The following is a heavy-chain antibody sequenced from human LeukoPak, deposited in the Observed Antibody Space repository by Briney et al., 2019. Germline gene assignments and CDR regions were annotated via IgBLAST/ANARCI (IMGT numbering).Heavy chain of an antibody. Sequence: ASVRVSCKASGGTFSSYAISWVRQAPGQGLEWMGGIIPIFGTANYAQKFQGRVTITADKSTSTAYMELSSLRSEDTAVYYCAREEGYSGGAFDIWGQGTMVTVSS. CDR3: AREEGYSGGAFDI. D-gene: IGHD5-12*01. J-gene: IGHJ3*02. V-gene: IGHV1-69*06. CDR2: IIPIFGTA. CDR1: GGTFSSYA.